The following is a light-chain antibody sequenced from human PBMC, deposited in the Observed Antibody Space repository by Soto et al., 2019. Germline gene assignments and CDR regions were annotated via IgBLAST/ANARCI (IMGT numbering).Light chain of an antibody. CDR2: GAS. CDR1: QTVSSGF. CDR3: QQYGSSIT. V-gene: IGKV3-20*01. Sequence: EIVLSQSPGTLSVSPGERATVSCRASQTVSSGFLAWYQQKVGQAPRLLIYGASTRATGIPDRFSGSGSGTDFTLTISRLEPEDFAVYYCQQYGSSITFGQGTRLEIK. J-gene: IGKJ5*01.